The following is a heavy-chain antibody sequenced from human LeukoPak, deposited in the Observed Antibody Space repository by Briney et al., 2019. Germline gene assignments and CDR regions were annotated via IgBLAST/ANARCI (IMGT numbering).Heavy chain of an antibody. CDR3: ASRRMYSSSWYYEDY. J-gene: IGHJ4*02. V-gene: IGHV4-39*01. CDR2: IYYSGST. CDR1: GGSISSSSYY. Sequence: SETLSLTCTVSGGSISSSSYYWGWIRQPPGKGLEWIGSIYYSGSTYYNPSLKSRVTISVDTSKNQFSLKLSSVTAADTAVYYCASRRMYSSSWYYEDYWGQGTLVTVSS. D-gene: IGHD6-13*01.